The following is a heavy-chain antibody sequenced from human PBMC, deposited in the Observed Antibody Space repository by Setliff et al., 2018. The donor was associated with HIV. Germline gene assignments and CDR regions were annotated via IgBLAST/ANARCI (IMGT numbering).Heavy chain of an antibody. Sequence: GASVKVSCKAPGYTFTGHYIHWVRQAPGKVFEWMGRIDPEDGVTIYAEKFRGRVTITADTSTDTAYMDLNRLTSEDTAVYYCVREMIRGSSARYYYYCMDVWGKGTTVTVSS. CDR2: IDPEDGVT. V-gene: IGHV1-69-2*01. D-gene: IGHD3-10*01. CDR1: GYTFTGHY. J-gene: IGHJ6*03. CDR3: VREMIRGSSARYYYYCMDV.